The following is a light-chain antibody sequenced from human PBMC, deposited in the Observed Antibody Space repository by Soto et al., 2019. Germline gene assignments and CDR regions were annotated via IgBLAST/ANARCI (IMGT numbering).Light chain of an antibody. V-gene: IGKV1-39*01. CDR3: QQGYSTPIP. Sequence: DVKMTQSPSSLSASLGDRVAITCRASQSISSYLNWYQQKPGKAPKVLIYAASNLQSGVPSRFSGSGSGTDFALTISSLQPEDFATYYCQQGYSTPIPFGQGTRLEIK. CDR1: QSISSY. CDR2: AAS. J-gene: IGKJ5*01.